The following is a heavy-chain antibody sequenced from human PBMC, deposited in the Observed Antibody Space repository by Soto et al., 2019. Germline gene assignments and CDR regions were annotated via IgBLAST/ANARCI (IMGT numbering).Heavy chain of an antibody. D-gene: IGHD3-22*01. CDR2: IYYSGST. CDR1: GGSISSYY. Sequence: SETLSLTCTVSGGSISSYYWSWIRQPPGKGLEWIGYIYYSGSTNYNPSLKSRVTISVDTSKNQFSLKLSSVTAADTAVYYCARCHYDSSGYDGGDAFDIWCQGTMVT. V-gene: IGHV4-59*01. CDR3: ARCHYDSSGYDGGDAFDI. J-gene: IGHJ3*02.